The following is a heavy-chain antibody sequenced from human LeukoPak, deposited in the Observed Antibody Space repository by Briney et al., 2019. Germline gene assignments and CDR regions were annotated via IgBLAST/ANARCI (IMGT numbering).Heavy chain of an antibody. CDR1: GFTFSAYW. CDR2: VNTDESST. Sequence: GGSLRLSCAASGFTFSAYWIHWVRQTPGKGLVWVSRVNTDESSTSYADSVKGRFTVSRDNAKNTLYLQMNSLRAEDTAVYYCAKDRRSDDIFLFDYWGQGTLVTVSS. CDR3: AKDRRSDDIFLFDY. V-gene: IGHV3-74*01. J-gene: IGHJ4*02. D-gene: IGHD3-9*01.